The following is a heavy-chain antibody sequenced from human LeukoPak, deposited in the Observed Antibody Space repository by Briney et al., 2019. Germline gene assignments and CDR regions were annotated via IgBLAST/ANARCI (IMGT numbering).Heavy chain of an antibody. CDR1: GYTFTSYG. D-gene: IGHD2-2*01. CDR2: ISAYNGNT. V-gene: IGHV1-18*01. CDR3: ARGNIVVVPAAMYLRTQLFDY. J-gene: IGHJ4*02. Sequence: ASVKVSCKASGYTFTSYGISWVRQAPGQGLEWMGWISAYNGNTNYAQKFQGRVTITRDTSASTAYMEQSSLRSEDTAVYYCARGNIVVVPAAMYLRTQLFDYWGQGTLVTVSS.